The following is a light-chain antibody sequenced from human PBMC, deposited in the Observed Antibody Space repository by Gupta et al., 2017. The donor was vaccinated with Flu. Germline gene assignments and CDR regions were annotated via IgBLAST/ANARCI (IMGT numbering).Light chain of an antibody. V-gene: IGLV6-57*01. J-gene: IGLJ2*01. CDR1: SATIAGNY. Sequence: CTRISATIAGNYVQWYQQRQRSSPIAVIFEDSQIASGVRDRFSGSIDSSSNSASLTISGQKTEDEACYFCQSLAVFGGGTKLTVL. CDR2: EDS. CDR3: QSLAV.